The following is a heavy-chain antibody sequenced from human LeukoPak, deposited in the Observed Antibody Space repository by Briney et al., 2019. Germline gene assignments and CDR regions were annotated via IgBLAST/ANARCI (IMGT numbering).Heavy chain of an antibody. Sequence: GGSPRLSCVASGFTFSSYSMNWVRQAPGKGLEWVSYISSSSSTIYYADSVKGRFTISRDNSKSSLYLQMNSLRAEDTAVYYCARVPSGIAAFDYWGQGTLVTVSS. CDR1: GFTFSSYS. CDR2: ISSSSSTI. V-gene: IGHV3-48*01. CDR3: ARVPSGIAAFDY. D-gene: IGHD6-25*01. J-gene: IGHJ4*02.